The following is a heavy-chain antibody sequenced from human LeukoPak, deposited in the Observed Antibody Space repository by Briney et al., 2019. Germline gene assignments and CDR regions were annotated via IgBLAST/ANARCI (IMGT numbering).Heavy chain of an antibody. D-gene: IGHD3-10*01. CDR2: IYSGGST. J-gene: IGHJ4*02. V-gene: IGHV3-53*01. CDR1: GFTVSSNY. Sequence: GGSLRLSCAASGFTVSSNYMSWVRQAPGKGLEWVSVIYSGGSTYYADSVKGRFTISRDNSKNTLYLQMNSLRAEDTAVYYCASSSGSYLLRRDYWGQGDLVTVSS. CDR3: ASSSGSYLLRRDY.